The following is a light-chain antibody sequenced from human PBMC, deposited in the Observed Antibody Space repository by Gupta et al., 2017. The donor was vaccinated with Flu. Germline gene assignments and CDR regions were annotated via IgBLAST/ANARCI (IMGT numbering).Light chain of an antibody. V-gene: IGKV1-39*01. CDR2: AAS. J-gene: IGKJ1*01. CDR3: QRCYSTPRT. CDR1: QSISSY. Sequence: DIQMSQSPSSLSASVGDRVTITCRASQSISSYLNWYQQKPGKAPKLLIYAASSLQSGVPSRVSGSGSGTDFTLTISRMQPEDFATYFCQRCYSTPRTFGQEAKVEIK.